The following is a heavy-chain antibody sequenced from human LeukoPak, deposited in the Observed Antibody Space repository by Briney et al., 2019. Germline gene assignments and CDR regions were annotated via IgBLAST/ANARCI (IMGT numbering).Heavy chain of an antibody. V-gene: IGHV3-11*01. J-gene: IGHJ4*02. D-gene: IGHD3-3*01. CDR3: AREALFGVVDYFDY. CDR2: SSSSGSIN. Sequence: SGGSLRLSCAASGFTLSDYCMVWVRQAPGKGLEWVSLSSSSGSINYYADSVKGRFTVSRDNAKNSVYLQMNGLRAEDTAVYYCAREALFGVVDYFDYWGQGTLVSVSS. CDR1: GFTLSDYC.